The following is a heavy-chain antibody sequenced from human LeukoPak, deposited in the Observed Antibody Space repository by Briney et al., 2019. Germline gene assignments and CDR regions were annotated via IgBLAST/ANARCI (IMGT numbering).Heavy chain of an antibody. CDR1: GFSFSSYW. CDR3: ARDADDHGDSFDY. D-gene: IGHD4-17*01. V-gene: IGHV3-7*01. CDR2: IKQDGSDK. Sequence: PGGSLRLSCEASGFSFSSYWMGWVRQAPGKGLEWVAHIKQDGSDKYYVDSVKGRFNISRDNAKNSVFLHMDSLRAEDTAVYYCARDADDHGDSFDYGGQGALVTVSS. J-gene: IGHJ4*02.